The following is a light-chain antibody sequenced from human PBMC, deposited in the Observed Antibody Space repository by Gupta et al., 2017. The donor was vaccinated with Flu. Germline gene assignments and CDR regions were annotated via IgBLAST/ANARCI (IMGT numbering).Light chain of an antibody. CDR3: LQDTSWPKS. Sequence: EIVMTQSPATLSVSPGERSTLSCRASQRVSSNLAWYQQKPGQAPRLLIYGASTRATGIPARFSGSGSGTEFTLTISSLQSEDFAVYYCLQDTSWPKSFGQGTNVEIK. CDR1: QRVSSN. J-gene: IGKJ1*01. CDR2: GAS. V-gene: IGKV3-15*01.